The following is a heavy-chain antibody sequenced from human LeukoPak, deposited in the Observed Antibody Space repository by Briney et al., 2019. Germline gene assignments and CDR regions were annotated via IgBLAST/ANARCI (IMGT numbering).Heavy chain of an antibody. CDR2: ISGSGTNT. CDR1: GFTFSNYA. V-gene: IGHV3-23*01. CDR3: AKFSSSSPKY. Sequence: GGPLRLSCAASGFTFSNYAMTWVRQAPGKGLEWVSAISGSGTNTYYADSVWGRFTISRDNSGNTLYLQMNSLRAEDTAVYYCAKFSSSSPKYWGQGTLVTVSP. J-gene: IGHJ4*02. D-gene: IGHD6-6*01.